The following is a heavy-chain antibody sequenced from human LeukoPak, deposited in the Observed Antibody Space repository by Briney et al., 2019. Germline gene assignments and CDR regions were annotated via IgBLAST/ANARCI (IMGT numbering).Heavy chain of an antibody. CDR3: AKQLDVATPSFDY. J-gene: IGHJ4*02. CDR1: GFTFSSYG. V-gene: IGHV3-30*18. CDR2: MSYYGSNK. Sequence: GGSLTLSCAASGFTFSSYGMHWVRQAPGKGLEWVAVMSYYGSNKYYADSVKGRFTISRDNSKNTLYLQMNSLRAEDTAVYYCAKQLDVATPSFDYWGQGTLVTVS. D-gene: IGHD5-12*01.